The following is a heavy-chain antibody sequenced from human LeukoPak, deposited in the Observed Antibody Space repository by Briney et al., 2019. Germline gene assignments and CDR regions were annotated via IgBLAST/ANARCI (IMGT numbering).Heavy chain of an antibody. J-gene: IGHJ4*02. D-gene: IGHD3-9*01. CDR2: ISWNSGSI. Sequence: GRSLRLSCAASGFTFDDYAMHWVRQAPGKGLEWVSGISWNSGSIGYADSVKGRFTISRDNAKNSLYLQMNSLRAEDTALYYCAKDQYYDILTGPRAGYFDYWGQGTLVTVSS. V-gene: IGHV3-9*01. CDR3: AKDQYYDILTGPRAGYFDY. CDR1: GFTFDDYA.